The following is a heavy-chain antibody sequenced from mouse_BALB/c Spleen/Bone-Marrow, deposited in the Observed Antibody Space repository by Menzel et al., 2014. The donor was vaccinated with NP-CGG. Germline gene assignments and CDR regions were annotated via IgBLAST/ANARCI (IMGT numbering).Heavy chain of an antibody. V-gene: IGHV1-4*01. Sequence: VQLQQSGAELARPGASVKMSCKASGYTFTSYTMHWVKQRPGQGLEWIGYINPSSGYTNYNQKFRDKATLTADKSSSTAYMQLSSLTSEDSAVYYCARFITTATEYFDYWGQGTTLTVSS. D-gene: IGHD1-2*01. CDR1: GYTFTSYT. CDR2: INPSSGYT. CDR3: ARFITTATEYFDY. J-gene: IGHJ2*01.